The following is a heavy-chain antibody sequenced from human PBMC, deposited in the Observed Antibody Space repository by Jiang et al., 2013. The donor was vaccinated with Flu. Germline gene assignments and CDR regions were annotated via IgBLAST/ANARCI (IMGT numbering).Heavy chain of an antibody. D-gene: IGHD5-18*01. CDR1: GFVFSSYY. J-gene: IGHJ4*02. Sequence: SGAEVRKPGASVRISCKTSGFVFSSYYIHWVRQSPGEGLEWMGIINPSDGRTTYPRKFQDRVSVTRDTSTSTVYMELSGLTSEDTAVYYCARAYGYSYGYDYWGQGTLVTVSS. CDR2: INPSDGRT. V-gene: IGHV1-46*01. CDR3: ARAYGYSYGYDY.